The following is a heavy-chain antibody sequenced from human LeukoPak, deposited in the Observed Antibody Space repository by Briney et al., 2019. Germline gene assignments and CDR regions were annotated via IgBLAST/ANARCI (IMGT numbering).Heavy chain of an antibody. Sequence: GGSLRLSCAASGFTFSGSAMHWVRQASGKGLEGVGRLRSIANRSATAYAASGKGRFTISRDDSKNTAYLQMNSLNTEDTAVYYWTRPRGSYCGGDCYRGNASDIWGQGTMVTVSS. V-gene: IGHV3-73*01. CDR3: TRPRGSYCGGDCYRGNASDI. CDR2: LRSIANRSAT. CDR1: GFTFSGSA. D-gene: IGHD2-21*02. J-gene: IGHJ3*02.